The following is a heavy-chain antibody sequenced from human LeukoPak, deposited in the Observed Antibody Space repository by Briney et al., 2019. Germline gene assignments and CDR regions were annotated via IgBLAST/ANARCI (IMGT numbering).Heavy chain of an antibody. V-gene: IGHV4-34*01. J-gene: IGHJ4*02. CDR3: ARFTPEIPSPRTVTTPFSHRPQPPY. CDR2: INHSGST. CDR1: GGSFSGYY. Sequence: PSETQSLTCAVYGGSFSGYYWSWIRQPPGKGLEWIGEINHSGSTNYNPSLKSRVTISVDTSKNQFSLKLSSVTAADTAVYYCARFTPEIPSPRTVTTPFSHRPQPPYWGQGTLVTVSS. D-gene: IGHD4-17*01.